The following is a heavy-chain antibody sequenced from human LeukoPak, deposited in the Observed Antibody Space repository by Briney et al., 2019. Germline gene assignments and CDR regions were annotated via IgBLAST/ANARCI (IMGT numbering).Heavy chain of an antibody. CDR2: IYYSGST. V-gene: IGHV4-39*07. CDR3: ARVDRFGESTHYFDD. CDR1: GGSISSSSYY. D-gene: IGHD3-10*01. J-gene: IGHJ4*02. Sequence: PSETLSLTCTVSGGSISSSSYYWGWIRQPPGKGLVWIGSIYYSGSTYYNPSLKSRVTISVDTSKNQFSLKLSSVTAADTAVYYCARVDRFGESTHYFDDWGQGTLVTVSS.